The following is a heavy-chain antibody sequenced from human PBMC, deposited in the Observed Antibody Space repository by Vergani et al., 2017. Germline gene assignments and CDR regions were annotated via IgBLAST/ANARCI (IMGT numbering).Heavy chain of an antibody. CDR2: INPNSGGT. CDR3: ARVGCSSTSCYFGAFDI. V-gene: IGHV1-2*02. D-gene: IGHD2-2*01. J-gene: IGHJ3*02. Sequence: QVQLVQSGAEAKKPGASVKVSCKASGYTFTGYYMHWVRQAPGQGLEWMGWINPNSGGTNYAQKFQGRVTMTRDTSISTAYMELSRLRSDDTAVYYCARVGCSSTSCYFGAFDIWGQGTMVTVSS. CDR1: GYTFTGYY.